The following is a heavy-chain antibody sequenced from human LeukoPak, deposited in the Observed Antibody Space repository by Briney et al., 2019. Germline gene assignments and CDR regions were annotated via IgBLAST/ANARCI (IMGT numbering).Heavy chain of an antibody. J-gene: IGHJ4*02. D-gene: IGHD1-26*01. CDR3: AREVGATTYVDY. CDR2: IYYSGST. Sequence: SETLSLTCAVYGGSFSGYYWSWIRQPPGKGLEWIGYIYYSGSTNYNPSLKSRVTISVDTSKNQFSLKLSSVPAADTAVYYCAREVGATTYVDYWGQGTLVTVSS. V-gene: IGHV4-59*01. CDR1: GGSFSGYY.